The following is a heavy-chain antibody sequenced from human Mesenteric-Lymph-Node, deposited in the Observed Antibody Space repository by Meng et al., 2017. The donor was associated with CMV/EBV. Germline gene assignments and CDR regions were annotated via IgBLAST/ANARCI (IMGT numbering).Heavy chain of an antibody. J-gene: IGHJ4*02. Sequence: GESLKISCAASGFTFSSYAMSWVRQAPGKGLEWVSAISGSGGSTYYADSVKGRFTISRDNSKNTLYLQMNSLRAEDTAVYYCARAAPYYDFWSGYYALWGQGTLVTVSS. CDR1: GFTFSSYA. V-gene: IGHV3-23*01. D-gene: IGHD3-3*01. CDR2: ISGSGGST. CDR3: ARAAPYYDFWSGYYAL.